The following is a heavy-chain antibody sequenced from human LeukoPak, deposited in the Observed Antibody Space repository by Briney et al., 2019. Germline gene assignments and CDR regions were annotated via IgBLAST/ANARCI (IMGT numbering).Heavy chain of an antibody. CDR2: IASSGTYI. D-gene: IGHD1-26*01. V-gene: IGHV3-21*01. J-gene: IGHJ6*03. CDR1: GFTFNNYN. CDR3: ARDPYSGNYGNYYYYYMDV. Sequence: GGSLRLSCATSGFTFNNYNMNWVRQAPGRALEWVSSIASSGTYIFYADSVKGRFTISRDNAKNSLYLQMNSLGPEDTAVYYCARDPYSGNYGNYYYYYMDVWGKGTTVTISS.